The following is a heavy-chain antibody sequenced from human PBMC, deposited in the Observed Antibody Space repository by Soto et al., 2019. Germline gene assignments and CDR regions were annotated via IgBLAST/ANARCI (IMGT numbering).Heavy chain of an antibody. CDR2: INPSAGYT. D-gene: IGHD6-13*01. V-gene: IGHV1-46*01. CDR1: GYTFTNYD. J-gene: IGHJ3*01. Sequence: ASVKVSCKASGYTFTNYDINWVRQAPGQGLEWMGIINPSAGYTTYAPKFQGRVTMTRDTSTSTVYMELSSLRSDDTAVYYCRKRQPPEVFEFWGKGTRVPV. CDR3: RKRQPPEVFEF.